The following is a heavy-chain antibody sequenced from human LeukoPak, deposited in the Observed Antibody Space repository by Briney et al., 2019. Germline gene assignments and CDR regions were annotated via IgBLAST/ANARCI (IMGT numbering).Heavy chain of an antibody. CDR1: GGSISSYY. D-gene: IGHD4-17*01. CDR3: ARVLYGDYGNWFDP. V-gene: IGHV4-59*01. J-gene: IGHJ5*02. CDR2: IYYSGST. Sequence: PSETLSLTCTVSGGSISSYYWSWIRQPPGKGLEWIGYIYYSGSTNYNPSLKSRVTISVDTSKNQFSLKLSSVTAADTAVYYCARVLYGDYGNWFDPSGQGTLVTVSS.